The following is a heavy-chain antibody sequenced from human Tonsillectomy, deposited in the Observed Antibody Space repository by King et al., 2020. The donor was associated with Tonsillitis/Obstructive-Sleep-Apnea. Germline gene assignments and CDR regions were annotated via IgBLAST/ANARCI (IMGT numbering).Heavy chain of an antibody. J-gene: IGHJ4*02. D-gene: IGHD3-16*02. Sequence: VQLVESGGGLVQPGGSLRLSCAASGFTFSSYSMNWVRQAPGKGLEWVSYISSSSTIYYADSVKGRFTISRDNAKNSLYLQMNSLRDEDTAVYYCAREFSLGELSFYYWGQGSLVTVSS. V-gene: IGHV3-48*02. CDR1: GFTFSSYS. CDR3: AREFSLGELSFYY. CDR2: ISSSSTI.